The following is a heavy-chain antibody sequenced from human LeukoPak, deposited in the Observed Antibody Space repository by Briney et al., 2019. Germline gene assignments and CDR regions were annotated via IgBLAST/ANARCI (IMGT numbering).Heavy chain of an antibody. CDR1: GGSISSYY. V-gene: IGHV4-59*01. Sequence: PSETLSLTCTVSGGSISSYYWSWIRQPPGKGLEWIGYIYYSGSTNYNPSLKSRVTISVDTSKNQFSLKLSSVTAADTAVYYCASEGYCSSTSCEALGWFDPWGQGTLVTVSS. J-gene: IGHJ5*02. D-gene: IGHD2-2*01. CDR2: IYYSGST. CDR3: ASEGYCSSTSCEALGWFDP.